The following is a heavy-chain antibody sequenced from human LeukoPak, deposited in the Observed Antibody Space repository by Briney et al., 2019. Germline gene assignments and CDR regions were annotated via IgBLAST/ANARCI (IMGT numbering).Heavy chain of an antibody. Sequence: PSETLSLTCTVSGGSISSYYWSWIRQPAGKGLEWIGRIYTSGSTNYNPSLKYRVTISLHTSKNHFSLKVSSVTAADTAFYYCTRDPLRGSYGPIDYWGLGTLVTVSS. J-gene: IGHJ4*02. D-gene: IGHD1-26*01. V-gene: IGHV4-4*07. CDR2: IYTSGST. CDR3: TRDPLRGSYGPIDY. CDR1: GGSISSYY.